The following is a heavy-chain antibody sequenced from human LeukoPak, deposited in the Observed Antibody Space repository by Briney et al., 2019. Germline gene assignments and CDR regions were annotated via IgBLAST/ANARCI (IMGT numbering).Heavy chain of an antibody. CDR1: GGSISSSNW. CDR3: ARSPTSYYYDSSGYNYFDY. J-gene: IGHJ4*02. Sequence: SGTLSLTCAVSGGSISSSNWWSWVRQPPGKGLEWIGEIYHSGSTNYNPSLKSRVTISVDKSKNQFSLKLSSVTAADTAVYYCARSPTSYYYDSSGYNYFDYWGQGTLVTVSS. D-gene: IGHD3-22*01. V-gene: IGHV4-4*02. CDR2: IYHSGST.